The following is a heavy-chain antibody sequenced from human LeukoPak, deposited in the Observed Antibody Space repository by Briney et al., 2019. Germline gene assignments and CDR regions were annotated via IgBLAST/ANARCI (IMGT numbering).Heavy chain of an antibody. CDR1: GFTLRSYA. D-gene: IGHD3-22*01. CDR3: TKSDGSGLIRI. Sequence: GGSLRLSCVGSGFTLRSYAMSWVRQAPGKGPQWVSSLGISGDYAWYAGSVKGRFTISRDSSKNTLYLQMNSLGAEDTAVYYCTKSDGSGLIRICGRGTMVTVSS. J-gene: IGHJ3*02. CDR2: LGISGDYA. V-gene: IGHV3-23*01.